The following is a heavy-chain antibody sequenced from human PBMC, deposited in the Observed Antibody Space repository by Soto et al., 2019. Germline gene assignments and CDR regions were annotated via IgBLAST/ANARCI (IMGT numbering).Heavy chain of an antibody. J-gene: IGHJ5*02. Sequence: ASVKVSCKASGYSFTNNDVTWVRQATGQGLEWMGWMNPGSGDTGYAQKFQGRVTMTRDVSIATAYMELSSLRSDDTAIYYCARMATFGSLNWFDPWGQGTLVTVSS. D-gene: IGHD3-16*01. CDR2: MNPGSGDT. CDR1: GYSFTNND. V-gene: IGHV1-8*01. CDR3: ARMATFGSLNWFDP.